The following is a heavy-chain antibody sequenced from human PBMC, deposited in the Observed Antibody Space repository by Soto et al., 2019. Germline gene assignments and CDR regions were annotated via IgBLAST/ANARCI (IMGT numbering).Heavy chain of an antibody. D-gene: IGHD3-3*01. Sequence: XETLSLTCTVSGCSISSYCWSWIRQPAGKGLDWIGRIYTSGSTNYNPSLKSRVTMSVDTSKNQFSLKLSSVTAADTAVYYCARDNYDFWSGYYTNNYYYYGMDVRGQGTTVTVSS. CDR3: ARDNYDFWSGYYTNNYYYYGMDV. V-gene: IGHV4-4*07. CDR1: GCSISSYC. J-gene: IGHJ6*02. CDR2: IYTSGST.